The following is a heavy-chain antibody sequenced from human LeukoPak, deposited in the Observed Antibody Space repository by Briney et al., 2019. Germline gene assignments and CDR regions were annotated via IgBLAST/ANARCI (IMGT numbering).Heavy chain of an antibody. CDR3: ARGRPRDYSNYLLWFDP. Sequence: ASVKVSCKASGGTFCIYTINWVRQAPGQGPEWMGGIIPIIGTTHYAQNFQGRVTITADDSATAAYMELSSLRSDDTAVYYCARGRPRDYSNYLLWFDPWGQGTLVTVSS. J-gene: IGHJ5*02. D-gene: IGHD4-11*01. CDR2: IIPIIGTT. CDR1: GGTFCIYT. V-gene: IGHV1-69*13.